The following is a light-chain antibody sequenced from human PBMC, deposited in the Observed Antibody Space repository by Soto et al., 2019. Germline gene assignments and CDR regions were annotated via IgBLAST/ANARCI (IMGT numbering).Light chain of an antibody. CDR1: QSISSTY. CDR3: QHYGNSPPYA. Sequence: EMVLTQSPGTLSLSPGERATLSCRASQSISSTYLAWYQQKPVQAPRLLIYSASNRATAIPDRFSGSGCGTDFTLTTSSLEHEAVAVSYCQHYGNSPPYAFGQGTKLEIK. V-gene: IGKV3-20*01. CDR2: SAS. J-gene: IGKJ2*01.